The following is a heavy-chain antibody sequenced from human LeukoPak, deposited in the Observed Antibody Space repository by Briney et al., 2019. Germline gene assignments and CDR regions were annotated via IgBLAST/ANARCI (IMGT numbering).Heavy chain of an antibody. CDR3: AWSGGTSYHYYYMDV. CDR1: GGSISSYY. J-gene: IGHJ6*03. V-gene: IGHV4-4*07. D-gene: IGHD2-2*01. CDR2: IYTSGST. Sequence: KPSETLSLTCTVSGGSISSYYCSWIRQPAGKGLEWIGRIYTSGSTNYNPSLKSRVTMSVDTSKNQFFLKLSSVTAADTAVYYCAWSGGTSYHYYYMDVWGKGTTVTVSS.